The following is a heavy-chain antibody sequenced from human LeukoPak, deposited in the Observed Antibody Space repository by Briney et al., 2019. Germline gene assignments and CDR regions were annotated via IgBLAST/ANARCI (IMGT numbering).Heavy chain of an antibody. CDR1: GYSISSGYY. J-gene: IGHJ4*02. V-gene: IGHV4-38-2*02. Sequence: SETLSLTCTVSGYSISSGYYWGWIRQPPGKGLEWIGSIYHSGSTYYNPSLKSRVTISVDTSKNQFSLKLSSVTAADTAVYFCAREDYYNSGGYYLDYWGQGTLVTVSS. CDR2: IYHSGST. D-gene: IGHD3-22*01. CDR3: AREDYYNSGGYYLDY.